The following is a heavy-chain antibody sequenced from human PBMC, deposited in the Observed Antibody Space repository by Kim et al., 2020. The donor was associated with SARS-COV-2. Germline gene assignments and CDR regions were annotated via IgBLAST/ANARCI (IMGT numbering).Heavy chain of an antibody. Sequence: ASVKVSCKASGYTFTSYYMHWVRQAPGQGLEWMGIINPSGGSTSYAQKFQGRVTMTRDTSTSTVYMELSSLRSEDTAVYYCAREVDCSSTSCYLDYYGMDVWGQGTTVTVSS. CDR1: GYTFTSYY. J-gene: IGHJ6*02. CDR3: AREVDCSSTSCYLDYYGMDV. D-gene: IGHD2-2*01. CDR2: INPSGGST. V-gene: IGHV1-46*01.